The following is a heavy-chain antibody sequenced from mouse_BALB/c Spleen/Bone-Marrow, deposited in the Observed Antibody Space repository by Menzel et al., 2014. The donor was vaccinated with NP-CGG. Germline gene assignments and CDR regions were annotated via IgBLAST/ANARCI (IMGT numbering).Heavy chain of an antibody. Sequence: VKLQESAAAPTRPGASMKLSCKASGYTFTSYWMQWVKQRPGQGLEWIGPIYPGDGDTRYTQKFKGKATLTADKSSSRAYMQLSSLSSEDCAEYYCERDGYNYVFAYWGQGTLVTVSA. CDR1: GYTFTSYW. J-gene: IGHJ3*01. CDR3: ERDGYNYVFAY. V-gene: IGHV1-87*01. D-gene: IGHD2-12*01. CDR2: IYPGDGDT.